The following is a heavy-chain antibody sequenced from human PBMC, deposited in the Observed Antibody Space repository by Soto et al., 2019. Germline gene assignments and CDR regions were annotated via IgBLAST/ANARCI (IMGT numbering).Heavy chain of an antibody. V-gene: IGHV3-74*01. D-gene: IGHD2-21*02. Sequence: GGSLRLSCAAPGFNFSNHWMHWVRQRPAEGLVWVSRITSDGKSKAYAESVKGRFAISRDNAKNTLYLQMNVLTAEDTAVYYCARESGDWPLNWFDPWGQGTLVTVSS. CDR3: ARESGDWPLNWFDP. CDR1: GFNFSNHW. CDR2: ITSDGKSK. J-gene: IGHJ5*02.